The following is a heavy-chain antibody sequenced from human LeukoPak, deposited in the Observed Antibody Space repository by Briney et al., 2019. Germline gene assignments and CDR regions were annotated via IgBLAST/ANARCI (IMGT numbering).Heavy chain of an antibody. CDR3: AKALFGSGSTFRSFDY. D-gene: IGHD3-10*01. CDR2: ISWNSGSI. CDR1: GFTFDDYA. V-gene: IGHV3-9*01. Sequence: GGSLRLSCAASGFTFDDYAMHWVRRAPGKGLEWVSGISWNSGSIGYADSVKGRFTISRDNAKNSLYLQMNSLRAEDTALYYCAKALFGSGSTFRSFDYWGQGTLVTVSS. J-gene: IGHJ4*02.